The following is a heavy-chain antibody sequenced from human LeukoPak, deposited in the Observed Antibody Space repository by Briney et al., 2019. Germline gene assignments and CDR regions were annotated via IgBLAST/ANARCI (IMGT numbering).Heavy chain of an antibody. CDR1: GGSISSYY. Sequence: SETLSLTCNVSGGSISSYYWSWIRQPPGKGLEWIGYIYCSGSTNYNPSLKSRVTISVDTSKNQFSLKLSSVTAADTAVYYCAREFYDILTGYYYGMDVWGKGTTVTVSS. CDR2: IYCSGST. J-gene: IGHJ6*04. CDR3: AREFYDILTGYYYGMDV. D-gene: IGHD3-9*01. V-gene: IGHV4-59*01.